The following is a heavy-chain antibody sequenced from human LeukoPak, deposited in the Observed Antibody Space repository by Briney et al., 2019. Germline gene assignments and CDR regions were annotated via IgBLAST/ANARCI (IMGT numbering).Heavy chain of an antibody. CDR1: GVSITTYY. CDR3: ARDGRMFFDY. Sequence: PSETLSLTCTVSGVSITTYYWSWIRQPPGKGLEWIGYIYYSGSTSYNPSLKSRVTISVDTSKNQFSLKLSSVTAADTAVYYCARDGRMFFDYWGQGTLVTVSS. D-gene: IGHD3-10*02. J-gene: IGHJ4*02. V-gene: IGHV4-59*01. CDR2: IYYSGST.